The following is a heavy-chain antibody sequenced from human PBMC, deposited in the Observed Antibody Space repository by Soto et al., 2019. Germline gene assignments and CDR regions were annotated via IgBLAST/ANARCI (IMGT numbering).Heavy chain of an antibody. V-gene: IGHV1-69*02. CDR1: GGTFSSYT. D-gene: IGHD1-26*01. CDR2: IIPILGIA. Sequence: QVQLVQSGAEVKKPGSSVKVSCKASGGTFSSYTISWVRQAPGQGLEWMGRIIPILGIANYAQKFQGRVTITADKSTSTAYMELSSLRSEDTAVYYCARGGTVGAPFGWGQGTLVTVSS. J-gene: IGHJ4*02. CDR3: ARGGTVGAPFG.